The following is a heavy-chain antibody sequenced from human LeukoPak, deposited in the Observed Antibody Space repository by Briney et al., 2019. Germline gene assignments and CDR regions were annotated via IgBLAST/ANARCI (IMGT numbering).Heavy chain of an antibody. CDR1: GGSISSGDYY. Sequence: SETLFLTCTVSGGSISSGDYYWSWIRQPPGKGLEWIGYIYYSGSTYYSPSLKSRLTISVDTSKNHFSLKLSSVTAADTAVYYCARGSGAALYYYYGMDVWGKGTTVTVSS. J-gene: IGHJ6*04. CDR3: ARGSGAALYYYYGMDV. D-gene: IGHD1-26*01. V-gene: IGHV4-30-4*01. CDR2: IYYSGST.